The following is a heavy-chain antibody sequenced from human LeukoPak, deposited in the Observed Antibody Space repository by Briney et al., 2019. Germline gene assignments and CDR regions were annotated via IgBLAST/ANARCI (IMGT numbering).Heavy chain of an antibody. Sequence: GGSLRLYCTASGFTFSDYAMSWFRQAPGKGLEWVGFIRKKAYGGTAEYAASVKGRFTISRDDSKTIAYLQMNSLKTEDTAVYYCTREKRYFDWFQADYWGQGTLVTVSS. CDR3: TREKRYFDWFQADY. J-gene: IGHJ4*02. V-gene: IGHV3-49*03. CDR2: IRKKAYGGTA. D-gene: IGHD3-9*01. CDR1: GFTFSDYA.